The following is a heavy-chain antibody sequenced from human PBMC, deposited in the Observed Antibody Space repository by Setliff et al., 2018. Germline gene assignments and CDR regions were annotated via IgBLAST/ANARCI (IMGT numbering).Heavy chain of an antibody. Sequence: GGSLRLSCAASGFTFSSYWMSWVRQAPGKGLEWVANIKQDGSEKYYVDSVKGRFTISRDNAKNSLYLQMNSLRAEDTAVYYCASDIVATIQAPRFDYWGQGTLVT. D-gene: IGHD5-12*01. CDR3: ASDIVATIQAPRFDY. CDR2: IKQDGSEK. CDR1: GFTFSSYW. J-gene: IGHJ4*02. V-gene: IGHV3-7*01.